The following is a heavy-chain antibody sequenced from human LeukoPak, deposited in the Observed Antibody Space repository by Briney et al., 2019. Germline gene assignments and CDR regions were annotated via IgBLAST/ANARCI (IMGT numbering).Heavy chain of an antibody. CDR1: GFTFSSYA. V-gene: IGHV3-23*01. J-gene: IGHJ4*02. D-gene: IGHD4-23*01. CDR2: ISGSGGST. CDR3: ASRRDLYGGKDY. Sequence: GGSLRLSCAASGFTFSSYAMSWVRQAPGKGLEWVSAISGSGGSTYYADSVKGRFTISRDNSKNTLYLQMNSLRAEDTAVYYRASRRDLYGGKDYWGQGTLVTVSS.